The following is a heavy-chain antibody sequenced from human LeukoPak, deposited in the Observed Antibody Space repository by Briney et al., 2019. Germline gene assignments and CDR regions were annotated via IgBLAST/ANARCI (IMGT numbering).Heavy chain of an antibody. D-gene: IGHD3-16*01. J-gene: IGHJ6*02. CDR3: ARHYQGGSYYYYYYGMDV. Sequence: PSETLSLTCTVSGGSISSYYWGWIRQPPGKGLEWIGSIYYSGSTYYNPSLKSRVTISVDTSKNQFSLKLSSVTAADTAVYYCARHYQGGSYYYYYYGMDVWGQGTTVTVSS. CDR2: IYYSGST. CDR1: GGSISSYY. V-gene: IGHV4-39*01.